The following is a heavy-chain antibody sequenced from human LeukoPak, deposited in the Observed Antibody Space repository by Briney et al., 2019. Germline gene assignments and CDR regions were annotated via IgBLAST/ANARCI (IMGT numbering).Heavy chain of an antibody. J-gene: IGHJ4*02. CDR3: ASFERYCSNTSCPHNYFGY. Sequence: ASVKVSCKASGYTFTSYDINWVRQATGQGLEWMGWMNPNSGNTGYAQKFQGRVTMTRNTSISTAYMELSSLRSEDTAVYYCASFERYCSNTSCPHNYFGYWGQGTLVTVSS. D-gene: IGHD2-2*01. V-gene: IGHV1-8*01. CDR2: MNPNSGNT. CDR1: GYTFTSYD.